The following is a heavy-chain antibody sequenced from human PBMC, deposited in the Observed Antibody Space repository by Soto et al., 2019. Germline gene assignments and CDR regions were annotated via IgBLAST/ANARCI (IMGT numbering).Heavy chain of an antibody. CDR1: GFTFRSYA. CDR2: ISGSGDST. CDR3: AKGYRASHSTFDY. V-gene: IGHV3-23*01. J-gene: IGHJ4*02. Sequence: GGSLRLSCTASGFTFRSYAMDWVRQAPGKGPEWVSGISGSGDSTFHANSVKGRFTISRDNSKNTLYLQLNSLRAEDTAVYYCAKGYRASHSTFDYWGQGTLVTVSS. D-gene: IGHD1-26*01.